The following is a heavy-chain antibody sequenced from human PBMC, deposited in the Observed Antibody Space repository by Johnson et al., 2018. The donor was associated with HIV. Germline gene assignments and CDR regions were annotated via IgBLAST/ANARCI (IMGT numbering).Heavy chain of an antibody. V-gene: IGHV3-53*01. Sequence: VQLVESGGGLIQPGGSLRLSCAASGFSVTSNDMNWVRQAPGKGLEWVSGFYSDGGTYYADSVKGRFTISRDNSKNTLFLQMNSLRAEDTAIYSCTKERGTATTWYTREAFDIWGKGTMVAVSS. D-gene: IGHD1-1*01. CDR2: FYSDGGT. CDR3: TKERGTATTWYTREAFDI. J-gene: IGHJ3*02. CDR1: GFSVTSND.